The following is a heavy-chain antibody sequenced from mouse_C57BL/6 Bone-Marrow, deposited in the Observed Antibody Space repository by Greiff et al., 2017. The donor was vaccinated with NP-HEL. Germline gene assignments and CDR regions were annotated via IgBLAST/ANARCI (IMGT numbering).Heavy chain of an antibody. Sequence: QVQLQQPGAELVKPGASVKMSCKASGYTFTSYWITWVKQRPGQGLEWIGDIYPGSGSTNYNEKFKSKATLTVDTSSSTAYMQLSSLTSEDYAVYYCARRGIYCYGSIYFGGWGQGTTLTVSS. CDR2: IYPGSGST. V-gene: IGHV1-55*01. D-gene: IGHD1-1*01. CDR1: GYTFTSYW. CDR3: ARRGIYCYGSIYFGG. J-gene: IGHJ2*01.